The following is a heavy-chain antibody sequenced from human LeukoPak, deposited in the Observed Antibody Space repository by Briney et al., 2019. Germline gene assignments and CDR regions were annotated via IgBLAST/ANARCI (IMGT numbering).Heavy chain of an antibody. CDR2: IKQDGSEK. D-gene: IGHD3-9*01. CDR3: ARAYYDILTGLNWFDP. V-gene: IGHV3-7*03. J-gene: IGHJ5*02. Sequence: GGSLRLSCAASGFTFSSYGMHWVRQAPGKGLEWVANIKQDGSEKYYVDSVKGRFTISRDNAKNSLYLQMNSLRAEDTAVYYCARAYYDILTGLNWFDPWGQGTLVTVSS. CDR1: GFTFSSYG.